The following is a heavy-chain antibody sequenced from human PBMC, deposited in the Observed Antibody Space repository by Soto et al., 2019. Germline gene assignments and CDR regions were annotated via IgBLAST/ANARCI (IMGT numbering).Heavy chain of an antibody. D-gene: IGHD6-19*01. CDR2: ISSTSKYI. Sequence: GGSLRLSCAASGFTFSNYSMNWVRQAPGKGLEWVSSISSTSKYIYYADSVKGRFTISRDNAKKSLYLQMNSLRAEDTAVYYRARGLSSGWFDYWGQGTLVTVSS. J-gene: IGHJ5*01. V-gene: IGHV3-21*01. CDR1: GFTFSNYS. CDR3: ARGLSSGWFDY.